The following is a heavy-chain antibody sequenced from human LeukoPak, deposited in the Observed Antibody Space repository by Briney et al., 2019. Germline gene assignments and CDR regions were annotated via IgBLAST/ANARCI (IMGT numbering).Heavy chain of an antibody. Sequence: GGSLRLSCAASGFTFSSYAMSWVRQAPGKGLEWVSAISGSGGSTYYADSMKGRFTISRDNSKNTLYLQMNSLRAEDTAVYYCASSYRYGGSYSYYFDYWGQGTLVTFSS. D-gene: IGHD1-26*01. CDR2: ISGSGGST. J-gene: IGHJ4*02. CDR1: GFTFSSYA. V-gene: IGHV3-23*01. CDR3: ASSYRYGGSYSYYFDY.